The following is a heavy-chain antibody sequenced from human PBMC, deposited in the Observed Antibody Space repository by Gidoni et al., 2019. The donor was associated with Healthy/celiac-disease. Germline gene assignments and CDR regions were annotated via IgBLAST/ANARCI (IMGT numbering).Heavy chain of an antibody. Sequence: QVQLVESGGGLVKPGGSLRLTCAASGFTFSDYYMSWTRQAPGKGLEWFSYISMSSSYTNHADSVKGRFTISRDNAKNSLYLQMNSLIAEDTAVYYCARAPRDDYGGGWSVRFDYWGQGTLVTVSS. J-gene: IGHJ4*02. CDR2: ISMSSSYT. V-gene: IGHV3-11*06. D-gene: IGHD4-17*01. CDR1: GFTFSDYY. CDR3: ARAPRDDYGGGWSVRFDY.